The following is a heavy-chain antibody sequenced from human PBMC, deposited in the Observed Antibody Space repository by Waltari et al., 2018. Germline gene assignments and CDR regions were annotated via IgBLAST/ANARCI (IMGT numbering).Heavy chain of an antibody. J-gene: IGHJ4*02. D-gene: IGHD2-2*01. V-gene: IGHV4-34*02. Sequence: QVQLQQWGAGLLKPSETLSLTCGAPGASFGGFYWSWIGQAPGKGLEWSGDITHTGDRNINPSLKIRLTISVDTSKRQFSLELTSVTPADTAVYYCGRAPATSWFGYSVYWGQGTVVTVSS. CDR3: GRAPATSWFGYSVY. CDR1: GASFGGFY. CDR2: ITHTGDR.